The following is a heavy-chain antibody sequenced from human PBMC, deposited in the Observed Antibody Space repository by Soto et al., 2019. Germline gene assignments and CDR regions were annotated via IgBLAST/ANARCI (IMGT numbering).Heavy chain of an antibody. J-gene: IGHJ4*02. D-gene: IGHD5-12*01. Sequence: GGSLRLACAASGFSFGGYGMSWVRQAPGKGLEWVSALSGSGSTTYYADSVRGRFIISRDNSRDTLFLQMNSLRAEDTAVYFCAKASKGYTGYDLDYWGQRTVVTVSS. CDR1: GFSFGGYG. V-gene: IGHV3-23*01. CDR3: AKASKGYTGYDLDY. CDR2: LSGSGSTT.